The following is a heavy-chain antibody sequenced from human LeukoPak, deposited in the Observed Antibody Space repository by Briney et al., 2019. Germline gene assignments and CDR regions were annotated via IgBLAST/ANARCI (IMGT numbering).Heavy chain of an antibody. CDR2: IIPIFGTA. CDR1: GYTFTSYD. J-gene: IGHJ6*03. D-gene: IGHD3-10*01. CDR3: ARGGFGVPMDV. V-gene: IGHV1-69*13. Sequence: SVKVSCKASGYTFTSYDINWVRQAPGQGLEWMGGIIPIFGTANYAQKFQGRVTITADESTSTAYMELSSLRSEDTAVYYCARGGFGVPMDVWGKGTTVTISS.